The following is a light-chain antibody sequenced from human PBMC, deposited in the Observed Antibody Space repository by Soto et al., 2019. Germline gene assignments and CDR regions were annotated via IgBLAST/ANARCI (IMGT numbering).Light chain of an antibody. V-gene: IGKV1-5*01. Sequence: DIQMTQSPSTLSASVGDSVTITCRASQSITSWLAWYQQKPGKDPKLLMYDASSLHSGVPSRFSGSGAGTEFTLSISSLQPDDIGTFYCQQYNSYPWTFGQGTKVDIK. CDR1: QSITSW. CDR2: DAS. CDR3: QQYNSYPWT. J-gene: IGKJ1*01.